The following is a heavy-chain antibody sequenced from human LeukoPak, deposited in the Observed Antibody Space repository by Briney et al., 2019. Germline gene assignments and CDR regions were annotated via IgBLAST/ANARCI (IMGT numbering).Heavy chain of an antibody. Sequence: SETLSLTCAVYGGSFSGYYWSWIRQPPGKGLEWIGEINHSGNTNYNPSLKSRVTISADTSKNQFSLKLGSVTAADTAVYYCARYEVNDTVGPTTRDRIFDYWGQGTLVTVSS. V-gene: IGHV4-34*01. CDR3: ARYEVNDTVGPTTRDRIFDY. D-gene: IGHD1-26*01. CDR2: INHSGNT. J-gene: IGHJ4*02. CDR1: GGSFSGYY.